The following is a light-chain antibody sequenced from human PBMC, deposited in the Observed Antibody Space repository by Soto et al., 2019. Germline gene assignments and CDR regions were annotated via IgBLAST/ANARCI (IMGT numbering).Light chain of an antibody. CDR2: GAS. CDR3: QQYNNWPPYT. Sequence: EIVMTQSPATLSVSPGERATLSCRASHSVSSNLAWYQQKPGQAPRLLIYGASTRATGIPDRFSGSGSGTEFNLTISSLQSEDFAVYYCQQYNNWPPYTFGQGTKLEIK. CDR1: HSVSSN. V-gene: IGKV3-15*01. J-gene: IGKJ2*01.